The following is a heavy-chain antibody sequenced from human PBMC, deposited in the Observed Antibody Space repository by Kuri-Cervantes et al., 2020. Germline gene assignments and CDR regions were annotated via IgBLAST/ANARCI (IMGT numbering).Heavy chain of an antibody. J-gene: IGHJ4*02. Sequence: GGSLRLSCAASGFTFSSYAMHWVRQAPGKGLEWVSVIYSGGSTYYADSVKDRFTISRDNSKNTLYLQMNSLRAEDTAVYYCARDTYYYDSSGYPSDYWGQGTLVTVSS. CDR1: GFTFSSYA. CDR2: IYSGGST. D-gene: IGHD3-22*01. CDR3: ARDTYYYDSSGYPSDY. V-gene: IGHV3-NL1*01.